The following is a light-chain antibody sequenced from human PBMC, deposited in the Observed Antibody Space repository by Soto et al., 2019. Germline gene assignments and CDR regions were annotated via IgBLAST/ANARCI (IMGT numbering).Light chain of an antibody. J-gene: IGKJ4*01. CDR2: DAS. CDR1: QSVSSY. V-gene: IGKV3-11*01. CDR3: QQSSNWPLT. Sequence: EIVLTQSPATLSLSPGERATLSCRASQSVSSYLAWYQQKPGQAPRLLIYDASNRATGIPARFSGSGSGTDFTLTISSLEPEDFAVCYCQQSSNWPLTFGGGTKVEIK.